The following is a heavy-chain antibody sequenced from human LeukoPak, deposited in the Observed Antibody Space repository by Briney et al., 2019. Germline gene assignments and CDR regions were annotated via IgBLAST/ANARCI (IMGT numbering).Heavy chain of an antibody. CDR2: ISGPGPST. Sequence: GGSLRLSCAASGFSFRRYAMNWVRQAPGRGLEWVAVISGPGPSTVYADSVKGRFTISRDNSKNTLFLQLDSLRVEDTAIYYCAKEEMPHAFDLWGQGTMITVSS. D-gene: IGHD5-24*01. V-gene: IGHV3-23*01. CDR3: AKEEMPHAFDL. J-gene: IGHJ3*01. CDR1: GFSFRRYA.